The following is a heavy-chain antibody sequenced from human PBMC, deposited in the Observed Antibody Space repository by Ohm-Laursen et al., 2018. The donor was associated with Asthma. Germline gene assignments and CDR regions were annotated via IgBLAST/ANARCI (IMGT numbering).Heavy chain of an antibody. CDR3: ARDYSYYDFWSGYRPYYYYGMDV. CDR1: GFTFSSYG. D-gene: IGHD3-3*01. Sequence: SLRLSCAASGFTFSSYGMHWVRQAPGKGLEWVAVIWYDGSNKYYADSVKGRFTISRDNSKNTLYLQTNSLRAEDTAVYYCARDYSYYDFWSGYRPYYYYGMDVWGQGTTVTVSS. V-gene: IGHV3-33*01. J-gene: IGHJ6*02. CDR2: IWYDGSNK.